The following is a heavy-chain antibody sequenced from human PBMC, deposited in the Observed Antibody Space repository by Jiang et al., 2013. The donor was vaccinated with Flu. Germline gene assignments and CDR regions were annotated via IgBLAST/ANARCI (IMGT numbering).Heavy chain of an antibody. CDR2: INHSGST. D-gene: IGHD3-10*01. CDR1: GGSFSGYY. Sequence: LLKPSETLSLTCAVYGGSFSGYYWSWIRQPPGKGLEWIGEINHSGSTNYNPSLKSRVTISVDTSKNQFSLKLSSVTAADTAVYYCARGQSVFMVRGVISGVWGQGTTVTVSS. CDR3: ARGQSVFMVRGVISGV. V-gene: IGHV4-34*01. J-gene: IGHJ6*02.